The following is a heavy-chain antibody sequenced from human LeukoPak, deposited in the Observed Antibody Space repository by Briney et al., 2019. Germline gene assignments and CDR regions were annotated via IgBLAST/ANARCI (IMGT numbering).Heavy chain of an antibody. CDR1: GFTFSNYA. V-gene: IGHV3-53*01. CDR2: IYRGGST. D-gene: IGHD6-13*01. CDR3: ARDRGAAAGN. J-gene: IGHJ4*02. Sequence: GGSLRLSCAASGFTFSNYAMHWVRQAPGKGLEWVSVIYRGGSTYYADSVKGRFTMSRDNSKNTVYLQMDSLRAEDTAVYYCARDRGAAAGNWGQGTLVTVSS.